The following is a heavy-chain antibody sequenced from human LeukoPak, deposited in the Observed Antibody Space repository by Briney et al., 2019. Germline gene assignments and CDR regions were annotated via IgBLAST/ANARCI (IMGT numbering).Heavy chain of an antibody. V-gene: IGHV4-34*01. D-gene: IGHD2-15*01. CDR1: GGSFSGYY. CDR2: INHSGST. CDR3: ARAKKKVVAATPVDY. Sequence: SETLFLTCAVYGGSFSGYYWSWIRQPPGKGLEWIGEINHSGSTNYNPSLKSRVTISVDTSKNQFSLKLSSVTAADTAVYYCARAKKKVVAATPVDYWGQGTLVTVSS. J-gene: IGHJ4*02.